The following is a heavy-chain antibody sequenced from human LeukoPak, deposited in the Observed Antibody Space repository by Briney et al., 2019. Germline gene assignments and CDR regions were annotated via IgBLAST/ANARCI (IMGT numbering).Heavy chain of an antibody. Sequence: PSETLSLTCTVSGGSISSGSYYWSWIRQPAGKGLEWIGRIYTSGSTNYNPSLESRVTISVDTSKNQFSLKLSSVTAADTAVYYCARWHCSSTSCYAGVWGQGTLVTVSS. D-gene: IGHD2-2*01. CDR3: ARWHCSSTSCYAGV. J-gene: IGHJ4*02. V-gene: IGHV4-61*02. CDR1: GGSISSGSYY. CDR2: IYTSGST.